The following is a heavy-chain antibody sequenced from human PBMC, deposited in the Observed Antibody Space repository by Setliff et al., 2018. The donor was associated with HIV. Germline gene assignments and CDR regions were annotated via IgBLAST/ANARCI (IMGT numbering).Heavy chain of an antibody. D-gene: IGHD5-12*01. J-gene: IGHJ4*02. Sequence: SETLSLTCTVSGGSISSGSYYWSWIRQPAGKGLDWVGHIFTSGSTDYNPSLKSRVTISVDTSKNLFSLKLSSVTAADTGVYYCARMRLDGGYSYDYWGQGTLVTVSS. CDR1: GGSISSGSYY. CDR2: IFTSGST. V-gene: IGHV4-61*09. CDR3: ARMRLDGGYSYDY.